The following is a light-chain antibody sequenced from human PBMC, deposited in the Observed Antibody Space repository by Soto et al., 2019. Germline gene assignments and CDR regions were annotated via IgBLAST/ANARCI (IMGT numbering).Light chain of an antibody. Sequence: EIVMTQSPATLSVSPGERATLSCRASQSVSSNLAWYQQKPGQAPRLLIYGASTRATGIPARFSGSGSGTECTLTISSLQSEDFAVYDCQQYNNWPPYTFGQGTKLEIK. CDR2: GAS. CDR1: QSVSSN. CDR3: QQYNNWPPYT. J-gene: IGKJ2*01. V-gene: IGKV3-15*01.